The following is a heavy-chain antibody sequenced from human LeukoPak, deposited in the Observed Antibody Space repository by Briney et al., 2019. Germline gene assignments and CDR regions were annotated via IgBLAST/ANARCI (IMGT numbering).Heavy chain of an antibody. V-gene: IGHV3-74*01. D-gene: IGHD3-22*01. Sequence: RSGGSLRLSCAASGFTFSNYWMHWVRHAPGKGLVWVSRINSDGINTSYADSVKGRFTISRDNAKNTLNLQMNSLRAEDTAVYYCARDLGQYYDTGDNWFDPWGQGTLVTVSS. CDR2: INSDGINT. J-gene: IGHJ5*02. CDR3: ARDLGQYYDTGDNWFDP. CDR1: GFTFSNYW.